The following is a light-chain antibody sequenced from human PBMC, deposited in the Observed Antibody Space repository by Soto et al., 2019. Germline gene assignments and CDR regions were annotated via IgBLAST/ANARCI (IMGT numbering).Light chain of an antibody. V-gene: IGLV2-14*01. CDR1: SSDVGAYTR. Sequence: QSALTQPPSASGSPGQSVTISCTGTSSDVGAYTRVSWYQHHPGKAPKLIIYEVTNRPSGVSNRFSGSKSGNTASLTISGLQAEDEADYYCSSYTSSNTLYVFAAGTKLTVL. CDR2: EVT. J-gene: IGLJ1*01. CDR3: SSYTSSNTLYV.